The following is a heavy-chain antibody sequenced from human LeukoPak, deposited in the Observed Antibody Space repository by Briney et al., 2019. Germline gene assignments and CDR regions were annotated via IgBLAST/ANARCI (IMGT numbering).Heavy chain of an antibody. J-gene: IGHJ4*02. CDR1: GFTFSDYY. Sequence: GGSLRLSCAASGFTFSDYYMSWIRQVPGKGLEWVSYITSSGDTIYYADSVKGRFTISRDIPENSVYLQMNSLRAEDTAVYYGAREGGNWGEGYFDYWGQGTLVTVSS. V-gene: IGHV3-11*01. CDR2: ITSSGDTI. D-gene: IGHD7-27*01. CDR3: AREGGNWGEGYFDY.